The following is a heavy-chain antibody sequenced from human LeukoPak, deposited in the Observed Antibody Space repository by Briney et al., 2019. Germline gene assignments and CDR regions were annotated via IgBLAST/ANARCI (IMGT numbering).Heavy chain of an antibody. CDR1: GFTFSSYG. CDR2: IRYDGSNK. D-gene: IGHD3-22*01. CDR3: AKAMIVVVGDAFDI. J-gene: IGHJ3*02. Sequence: PGGSLRLSCAASGFTFSSYGMHWVRQAPGKGLEWVAFIRYDGSNKYYADSVKGRFTISRDNSKNTLYLQMNSLRAEDTAVYYCAKAMIVVVGDAFDIWGQGTMVTVSS. V-gene: IGHV3-30*02.